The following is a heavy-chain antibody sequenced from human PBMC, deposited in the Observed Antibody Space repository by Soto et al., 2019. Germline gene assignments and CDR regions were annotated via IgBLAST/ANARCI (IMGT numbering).Heavy chain of an antibody. CDR3: ARDASGDEAPMDY. CDR2: INPNSGGT. J-gene: IGHJ4*02. D-gene: IGHD3-10*01. CDR1: GYTFTGYY. Sequence: QVQLVQSGAEVKKPGASVKVSCKASGYTFTGYYMHWVRQAPGQGLEWMGWINPNSGGTNYAQKFQGWVXXTXDXXISTAYMELSRLRSDDTAVYYCARDASGDEAPMDYWGQGTLVTVSS. V-gene: IGHV1-2*04.